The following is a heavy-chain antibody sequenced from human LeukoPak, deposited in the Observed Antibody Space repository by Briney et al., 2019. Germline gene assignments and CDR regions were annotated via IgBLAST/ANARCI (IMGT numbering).Heavy chain of an antibody. CDR1: GFTFSSYG. Sequence: GGPLRLSCAASGFTFSSYGMHWVRQAPGRGLEWVAFIRYEGSNKYYAHSVKGRFTISRDNSKNTQYLHMNRLRAEDTAVHYCAKGPQQLVVYWGQGTLVTVSS. CDR2: IRYEGSNK. V-gene: IGHV3-30*02. D-gene: IGHD6-13*01. CDR3: AKGPQQLVVY. J-gene: IGHJ4*02.